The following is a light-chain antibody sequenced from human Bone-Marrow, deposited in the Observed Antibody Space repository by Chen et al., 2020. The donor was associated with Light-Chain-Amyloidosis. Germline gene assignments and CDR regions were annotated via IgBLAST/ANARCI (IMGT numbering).Light chain of an antibody. V-gene: IGLV3-21*02. CDR2: DDS. Sequence: SYVLTQPSSVSAAPGQTATLACGGNNIGSTSVHWYQQTPGQAPLLVVYDDSDRPSGIPERLSGSNSGNTATLTISSVEAGDEADYYCQVWDRSSDRPVFGGGTKLTVL. J-gene: IGLJ3*02. CDR3: QVWDRSSDRPV. CDR1: NIGSTS.